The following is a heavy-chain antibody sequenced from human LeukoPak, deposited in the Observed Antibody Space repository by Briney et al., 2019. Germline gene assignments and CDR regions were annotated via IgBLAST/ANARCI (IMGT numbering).Heavy chain of an antibody. V-gene: IGHV4-61*08. CDR2: IHYSGST. Sequence: SETLSLTCTVSGGSISSGGYYWSWIRQPPGKGLEWIGYIHYSGSTNYNPSLKSRVTISVDTSKNQFSLKLSSVTAADTAVYYCARVRGRGPYSSSRAAFDIWGQGTMVTVSS. CDR1: GGSISSGGYY. D-gene: IGHD6-13*01. J-gene: IGHJ3*02. CDR3: ARVRGRGPYSSSRAAFDI.